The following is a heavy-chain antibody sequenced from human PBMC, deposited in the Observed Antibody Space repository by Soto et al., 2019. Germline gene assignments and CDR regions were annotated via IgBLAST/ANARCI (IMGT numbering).Heavy chain of an antibody. J-gene: IGHJ6*02. CDR3: AKYCSGGSCHGYYGMDV. D-gene: IGHD2-15*01. V-gene: IGHV5-10-1*01. Sequence: PGESLKISCKGSGYSFTSYWISWVRQMPGKGLEWMGRIDPSDSYTNYSPSFQGHVTISADKSISTAYLQWSSLKASDTAMYYCAKYCSGGSCHGYYGMDVWGQGTTGTVS. CDR2: IDPSDSYT. CDR1: GYSFTSYW.